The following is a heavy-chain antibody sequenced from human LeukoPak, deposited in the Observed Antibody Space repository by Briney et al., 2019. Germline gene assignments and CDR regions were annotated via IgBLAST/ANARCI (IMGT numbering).Heavy chain of an antibody. V-gene: IGHV3-15*01. D-gene: IGHD1-26*01. J-gene: IGHJ6*03. CDR1: GFTFSNAW. Sequence: GGSLRLSCAASGFTFSNAWMSWVRQAPGKGLGWVGRIKSKTDGGTTDYAAPVKGRFTISRDNAKNSLYLQMNSLGPEDTAVYYCARDPYSGNYGNYYYYYMDVWGKGTTVTISS. CDR3: ARDPYSGNYGNYYYYYMDV. CDR2: IKSKTDGGTT.